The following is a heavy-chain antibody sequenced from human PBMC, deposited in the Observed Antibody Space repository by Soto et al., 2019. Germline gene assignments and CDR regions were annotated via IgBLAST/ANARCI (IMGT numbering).Heavy chain of an antibody. V-gene: IGHV3-9*01. CDR3: AKDRGYSGCHLFLHAFDI. Sequence: EVQLVESGGGLVQPGRSLRLSCAASGFTFDDYAMHWVRQAPGKGLEWVSGISWNSGSIGSADSVKGRFTISRDNAKNSLYLQMISLRAEDTALYYCAKDRGYSGCHLFLHAFDIWGQGTMVTVSS. J-gene: IGHJ3*02. D-gene: IGHD5-12*01. CDR1: GFTFDDYA. CDR2: ISWNSGSI.